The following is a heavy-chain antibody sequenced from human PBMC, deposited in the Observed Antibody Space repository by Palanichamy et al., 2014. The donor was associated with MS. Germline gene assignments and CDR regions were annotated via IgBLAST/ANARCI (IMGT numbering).Heavy chain of an antibody. J-gene: IGHJ4*02. CDR1: GFTFSSYG. D-gene: IGHD3-10*01. Sequence: QVQLVESGGGVVQPGGSLRLSCAASGFTFSSYGMHWVRQAPGKGLEWVAFIRYDGSNKYSADSVKGRFTISRDNSKNTLFLQMNSLRAEDTALYYCAKTSRWFGESWDYFHYWGQGTLVTVSS. CDR2: IRYDGSNK. CDR3: AKTSRWFGESWDYFHY. V-gene: IGHV3-30*02.